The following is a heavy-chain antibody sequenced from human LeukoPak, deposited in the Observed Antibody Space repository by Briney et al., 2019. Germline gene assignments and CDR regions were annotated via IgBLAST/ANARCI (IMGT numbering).Heavy chain of an antibody. V-gene: IGHV4-39*01. CDR3: ARHGYCSGGSCPYY. D-gene: IGHD2-15*01. J-gene: IGHJ4*02. CDR2: IYYSGST. CDR1: GGSISSSSYY. Sequence: PSETLSLTCTVSGGSISSSSYYWGWIRQPPGKVLERIGSIYYSGSTYYNPSLKSRVTISVDTSKNQFSLKLSSVTAADTAVYYCARHGYCSGGSCPYYWGQGTLVTVSS.